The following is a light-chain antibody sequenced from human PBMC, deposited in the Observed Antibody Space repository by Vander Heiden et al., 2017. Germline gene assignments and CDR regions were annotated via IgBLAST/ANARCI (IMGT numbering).Light chain of an antibody. CDR1: QSVSIY. Sequence: EIVLTQSPATVSFSPGERATLSCRASQSVSIYLSWYQQKPGQAPRLLIYDAFNRATGIPTRFSGSGSGTDFTLTISSLEAEDFAVYYCQQRSKWPLTFGGGTKVEI. V-gene: IGKV3-11*01. J-gene: IGKJ4*01. CDR3: QQRSKWPLT. CDR2: DAF.